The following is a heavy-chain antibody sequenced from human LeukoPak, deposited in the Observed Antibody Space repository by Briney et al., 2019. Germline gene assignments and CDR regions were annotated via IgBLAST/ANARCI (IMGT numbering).Heavy chain of an antibody. Sequence: SETQSLTCTVSGGSISSYSYYWGWIRQPPGKGLEWIGSIYYSGSTYYNPSLKSRVTISVDTSKNQFSLKLTSVTAADTAVYYCARHAIDGSGYYFDYFDYWGQGTLVTVSS. V-gene: IGHV4-39*01. CDR3: ARHAIDGSGYYFDYFDY. CDR2: IYYSGST. D-gene: IGHD3-22*01. J-gene: IGHJ4*02. CDR1: GGSISSYSYY.